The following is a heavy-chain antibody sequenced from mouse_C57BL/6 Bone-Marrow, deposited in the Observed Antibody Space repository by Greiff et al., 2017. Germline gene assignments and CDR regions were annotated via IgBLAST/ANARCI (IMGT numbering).Heavy chain of an antibody. CDR1: GFTFSDYY. Sequence: EVKLMESEGGLVQPGSSMKLSCTASGFTFSDYYMAWVRQVPEKGLEWVANINYDGSSTYYLDSLKSRFIISRDNAKNILYLQMYMLKAEDTATYYCTRDQGYDYPLYYAMDYWGQGTSVTVSS. D-gene: IGHD2-4*01. CDR3: TRDQGYDYPLYYAMDY. V-gene: IGHV5-16*01. J-gene: IGHJ4*01. CDR2: INYDGSST.